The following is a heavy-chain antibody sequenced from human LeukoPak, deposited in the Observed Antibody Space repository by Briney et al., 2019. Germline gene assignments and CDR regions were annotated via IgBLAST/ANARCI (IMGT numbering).Heavy chain of an antibody. CDR1: GFIFSGYC. CDR3: KSGGAAAGSFDN. J-gene: IGHJ4*02. CDR2: IKYDGDKD. Sequence: PGGSLRLSCVASGFIFSGYCMSWMRQAPGKGLEWVANIKYDGDKDYYVESVKCRSTISSDDAMNSLYLQLNSLGVEDTAVYYCKSGGAAAGSFDNWGQGTLVTVS. V-gene: IGHV3-7*01. D-gene: IGHD6-13*01.